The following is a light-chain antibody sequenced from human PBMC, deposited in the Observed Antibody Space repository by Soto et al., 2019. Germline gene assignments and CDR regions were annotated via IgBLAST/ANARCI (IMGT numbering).Light chain of an antibody. Sequence: QSVLTQPPSVSGAPGQRVTISCTGSSSNIGAGYDVHWYQQLPGTAPKLLIYGNSNRPSGVPDRFSGSKSGTSASLAITGLQAEDEADYYCQSYDSSLSLLVFGGGTKVTVL. CDR2: GNS. V-gene: IGLV1-40*01. CDR3: QSYDSSLSLLV. CDR1: SSNIGAGYD. J-gene: IGLJ2*01.